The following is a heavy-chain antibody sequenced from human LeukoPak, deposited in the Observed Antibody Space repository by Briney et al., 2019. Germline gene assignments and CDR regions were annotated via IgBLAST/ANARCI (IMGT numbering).Heavy chain of an antibody. V-gene: IGHV7-4-1*01. Sequence: GASVKVSCKASGYIFTAYAMTWLRQATGQGLEYMGWINTNTGDPTYAQGFTGRFVFSLDTSVSTAFLQIDSLKPEDTAIYYCARDPAGTHWFDPWGQGTLVTVSS. D-gene: IGHD6-13*01. CDR2: INTNTGDP. J-gene: IGHJ5*02. CDR1: GYIFTAYA. CDR3: ARDPAGTHWFDP.